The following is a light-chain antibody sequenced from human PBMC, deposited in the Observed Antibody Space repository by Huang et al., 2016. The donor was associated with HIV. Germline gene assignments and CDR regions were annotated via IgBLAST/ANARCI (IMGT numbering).Light chain of an antibody. CDR1: QGIARA. V-gene: IGKV1D-13*01. Sequence: AIQLTQSPTSLSASVGDRVTITCRARQGIARALAWYQQKPGKAPNLLIYDASRLQGGVPSRFRGSGSGTDFTLTISSLQPEDFATYYCQQFNNYPQTFGQGTKVEIK. CDR3: QQFNNYPQT. CDR2: DAS. J-gene: IGKJ1*01.